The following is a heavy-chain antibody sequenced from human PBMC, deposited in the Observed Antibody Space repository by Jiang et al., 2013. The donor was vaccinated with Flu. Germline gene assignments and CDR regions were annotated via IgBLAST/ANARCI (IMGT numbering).Heavy chain of an antibody. J-gene: IGHJ4*02. CDR2: IFSTDEK. D-gene: IGHD2-21*02. V-gene: IGHV2-26*01. CDR3: ARMRYECGGDCYWTFDY. CDR1: GFSLSDLTMG. Sequence: KPTQTLTLTCTVSGFSLSDLTMGVGWIRQPPGKALELLAHIFSTDEKSFSTSLRRRLTISRDTSKSQVLLTMTNMDRGDTATYYCARMRYECGGDCYWTFDYWGQGTLVSVST.